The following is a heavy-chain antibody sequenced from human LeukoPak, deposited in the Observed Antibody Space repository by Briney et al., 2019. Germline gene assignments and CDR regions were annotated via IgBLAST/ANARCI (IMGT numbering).Heavy chain of an antibody. CDR1: GFTFSNYW. J-gene: IGHJ5*02. CDR2: INGDGSRT. Sequence: PGGSLRLSCAASGFTFSNYWMHWVRQAPWKGLDWVSNINGDGSRTYYADSVKGRSTISRDNAKNTLYLQMNSLRAEDTAVYYCARENSAPESWGQGTLVTVSS. CDR3: ARENSAPES. D-gene: IGHD1-14*01. V-gene: IGHV3-74*01.